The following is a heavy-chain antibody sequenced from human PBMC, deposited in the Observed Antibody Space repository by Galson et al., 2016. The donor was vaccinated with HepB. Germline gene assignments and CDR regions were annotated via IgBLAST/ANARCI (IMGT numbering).Heavy chain of an antibody. CDR2: INQDGRKM. V-gene: IGHV3-7*01. CDR3: ADMGATDDY. CDR1: GFTIRTYI. Sequence: SLRLSCAASGFTIRTYIMNWVRQAPGKGLEWVANINQDGRKMYYADSVKGRFTISRDNAKKSLYLQMNSLRVEDTAVYYCADMGATDDYWGQGTLVTVSS. J-gene: IGHJ4*02. D-gene: IGHD1-26*01.